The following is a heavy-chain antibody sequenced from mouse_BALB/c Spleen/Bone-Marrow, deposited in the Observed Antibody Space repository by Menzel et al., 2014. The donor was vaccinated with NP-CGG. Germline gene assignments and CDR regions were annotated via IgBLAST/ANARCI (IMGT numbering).Heavy chain of an antibody. CDR2: IDPANGNT. Sequence: VQLLQPGAELVKPGASVKLSRTASGFNIKDTYMHWVKQRPEQGLEWIGRIDPANGNTKYDPKFQGKATITADTSSNTAYLQLSSLPSEDTAVYYCTTYYGSRFTYWGQGTLVTVSA. CDR1: GFNIKDTY. D-gene: IGHD2-9*01. CDR3: TTYYGSRFTY. V-gene: IGHV14-3*02. J-gene: IGHJ3*01.